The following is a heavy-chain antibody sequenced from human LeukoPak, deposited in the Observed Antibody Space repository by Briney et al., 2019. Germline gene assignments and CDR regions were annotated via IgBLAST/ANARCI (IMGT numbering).Heavy chain of an antibody. V-gene: IGHV1-24*01. CDR3: ARGGVHYYDSSGYYLAFDY. D-gene: IGHD3-22*01. Sequence: ASVKVSCKVSGYTLTELSMHWVRQAPGKGLEWMGGFDPEDGETIYAQKFQGRVTMTEDTSTDTAYMELSSLRSEDMAVYYCARGGVHYYDSSGYYLAFDYWGQGTLVTVSS. CDR2: FDPEDGET. J-gene: IGHJ4*02. CDR1: GYTLTELS.